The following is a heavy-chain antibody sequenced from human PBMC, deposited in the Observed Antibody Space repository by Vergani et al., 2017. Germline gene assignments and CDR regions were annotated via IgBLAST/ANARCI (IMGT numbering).Heavy chain of an antibody. D-gene: IGHD4-17*01. CDR2: INRSGST. Sequence: QVQLQQWGAGLLKPSETLSLTCAVYGGSFSGYYWSWIRQPPGKGLEWIGEINRSGSTNYNPSLKSRVTISVDTSKNQFSLKLSSVTAADTAVYYCARDRRGATVTNYYYGMDVWGQGTTVTVSS. J-gene: IGHJ6*02. CDR1: GGSFSGYY. V-gene: IGHV4-34*01. CDR3: ARDRRGATVTNYYYGMDV.